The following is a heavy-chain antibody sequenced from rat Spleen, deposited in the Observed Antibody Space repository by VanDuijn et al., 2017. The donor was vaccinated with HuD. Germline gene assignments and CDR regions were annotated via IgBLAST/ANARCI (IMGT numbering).Heavy chain of an antibody. CDR3: ARAISSYVMDA. CDR2: ISYDGSST. V-gene: IGHV5-29*01. CDR1: GFTFSDYY. D-gene: IGHD1-2*01. Sequence: EVQLVESDGGLVQPGKSLKLSCAASGFTFSDYYMAWVRQAPTKGLEWVATISYDGSSTYYRDSVKGRFTISRDNAKSTLYLQMDSLRSEDTATYYCARAISSYVMDAWGQGASVTVSS. J-gene: IGHJ4*01.